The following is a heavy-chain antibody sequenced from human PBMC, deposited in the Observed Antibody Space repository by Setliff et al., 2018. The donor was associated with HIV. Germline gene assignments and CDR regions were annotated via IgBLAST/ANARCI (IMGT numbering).Heavy chain of an antibody. D-gene: IGHD3-10*01. Sequence: KPSETLSLTCTVSGGSISNNSYYWGWVRQPPGKGLELIGNLFYNGNTYYNPSLKSRVTISVDTSRSQFSLKLSSVTAADTAVYYCARGRDKYGPIDHWGQGNPVTVSS. CDR3: ARGRDKYGPIDH. V-gene: IGHV4-39*07. CDR2: LFYNGNT. CDR1: GGSISNNSYY. J-gene: IGHJ4*02.